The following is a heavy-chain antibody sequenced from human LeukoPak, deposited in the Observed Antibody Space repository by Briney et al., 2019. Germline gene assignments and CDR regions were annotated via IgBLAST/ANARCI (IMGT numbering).Heavy chain of an antibody. CDR3: AKLFWSGYPYYYYYYMDV. Sequence: GGSLRLSCAASGFTFSSYGMHWVRQAPGKGLEWVAFIRYDGSNKYYADSVKGRFTISRDNSKNTLYLQMNSLRAEDTAVYYCAKLFWSGYPYYYYYYMDVWGKGTTVTVSS. CDR1: GFTFSSYG. V-gene: IGHV3-30*02. CDR2: IRYDGSNK. J-gene: IGHJ6*03. D-gene: IGHD3-3*01.